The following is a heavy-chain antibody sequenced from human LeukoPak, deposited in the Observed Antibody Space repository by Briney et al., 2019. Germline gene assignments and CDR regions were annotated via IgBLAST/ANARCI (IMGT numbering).Heavy chain of an antibody. J-gene: IGHJ4*02. CDR3: AGADYVWGSYRYAGGFDY. CDR2: IYYSGST. V-gene: IGHV4-59*01. Sequence: SETLSLTCTVSGGSISSYYWSWIRQPPGKGLEWIGYIYYSGSTNYSPSLKSRVTISVDTSKNQFSLKLSSVTAADTAVYYCAGADYVWGSYRYAGGFDYWGQGTLVTVSS. D-gene: IGHD3-16*02. CDR1: GGSISSYY.